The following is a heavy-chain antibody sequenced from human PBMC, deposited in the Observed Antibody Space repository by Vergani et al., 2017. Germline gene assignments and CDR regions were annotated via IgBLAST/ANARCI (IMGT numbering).Heavy chain of an antibody. CDR3: AVTYYYYVWGSSPPDY. CDR2: ISSSSSYI. V-gene: IGHV3-21*01. Sequence: EVQLVESGGGLVKPGGSLRLSCAASGFTFSSYSMNWVRQAPGKGLEWVSSISSSSSYIYYADSVKGRFTTSRDNAKNTLYLQMNSLRAEGTAVYYCAVTYYYYVWGSSPPDYWGQGTLVTVSS. D-gene: IGHD3-16*01. CDR1: GFTFSSYS. J-gene: IGHJ4*02.